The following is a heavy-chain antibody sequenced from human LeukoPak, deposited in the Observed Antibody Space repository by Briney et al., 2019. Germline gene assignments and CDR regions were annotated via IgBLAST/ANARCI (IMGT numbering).Heavy chain of an antibody. V-gene: IGHV1-18*01. Sequence: ASVKVSCKASGYTFTSYGISWVRQAPGQGLEWMGWISAYNGNTNYAQKLQGRVTMTTDTSTSTAYMELRSLRSDDTAVYYCARRHYDIWGMAGYGMDVWGQGTTVTVSS. CDR3: ARRHYDIWGMAGYGMDV. D-gene: IGHD3-9*01. CDR2: ISAYNGNT. CDR1: GYTFTSYG. J-gene: IGHJ6*02.